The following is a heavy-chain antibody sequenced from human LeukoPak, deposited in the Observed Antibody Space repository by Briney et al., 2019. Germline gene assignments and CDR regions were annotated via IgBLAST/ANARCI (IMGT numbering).Heavy chain of an antibody. Sequence: GGSLRLSCAASGFIFSTYWMSWVRQAPGQGLEWVANIKDDGTVKQYVDSVKGRFTISRDNAKNSLYLQMNSLRVEDTAVYYCSGGNVFDIWGQGTPVTVSS. CDR1: GFIFSTYW. D-gene: IGHD3-16*01. CDR2: IKDDGTVK. CDR3: SGGNVFDI. V-gene: IGHV3-7*01. J-gene: IGHJ3*02.